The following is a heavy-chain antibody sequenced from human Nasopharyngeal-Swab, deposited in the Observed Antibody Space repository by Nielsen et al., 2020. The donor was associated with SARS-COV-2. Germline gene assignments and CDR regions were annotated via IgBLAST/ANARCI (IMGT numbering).Heavy chain of an antibody. D-gene: IGHD5-12*01. CDR2: IYRSAST. CDR1: GASISSSNW. Sequence: SETLSLTFGVSGASISSSNWWSSVRQPPGKGLEWIGEIYRSASTNYNPSLKSRITISVDKSKNQFSLKLISETAADTAVYYCARREWLRFDYWGPGILVTVSS. CDR3: ARREWLRFDY. J-gene: IGHJ4*02. V-gene: IGHV4-4*02.